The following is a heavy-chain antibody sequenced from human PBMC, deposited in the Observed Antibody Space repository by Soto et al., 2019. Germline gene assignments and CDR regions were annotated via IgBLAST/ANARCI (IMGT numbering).Heavy chain of an antibody. V-gene: IGHV1-18*01. Sequence: ASVKVSCKASGYTFTSYGISWVRQAPGQGLEWMGWISAYNGNTNYAQKLQGRVTMTTDTSTSTAYMELRSLRSDDTAVYYCARGLELNYYDSSGYYYYWGQGTLVTVSS. CDR3: ARGLELNYYDSSGYYYY. CDR2: ISAYNGNT. J-gene: IGHJ4*02. D-gene: IGHD3-22*01. CDR1: GYTFTSYG.